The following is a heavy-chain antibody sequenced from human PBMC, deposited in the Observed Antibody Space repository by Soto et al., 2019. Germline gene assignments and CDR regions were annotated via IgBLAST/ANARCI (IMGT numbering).Heavy chain of an antibody. D-gene: IGHD3-9*01. J-gene: IGHJ5*02. CDR3: ARMYYDILTGPPGFDP. Sequence: QVQLVQSGAEVKKPGSSVKVSCKASGGTFSSYAISWVRQVPGQGLEWMGGIIPIFGTANYAQKFQGRVTITADESTSTAYMELSSLRSEDTAVYYCARMYYDILTGPPGFDPWGQGTLVTVSS. V-gene: IGHV1-69*01. CDR2: IIPIFGTA. CDR1: GGTFSSYA.